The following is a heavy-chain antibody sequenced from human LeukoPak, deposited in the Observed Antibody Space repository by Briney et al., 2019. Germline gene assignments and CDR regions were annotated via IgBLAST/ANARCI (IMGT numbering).Heavy chain of an antibody. Sequence: GGSLRLSCAASGFTFSSYLMSWVRQAPGKGLEWVTNIKQDGSEKYYVDSVKGRFTISRDNAKNSLYLQMNSLRAEDTAVYYCARWGIQDSSSSRVYYYYGMDVWGQGTTVTVSS. CDR1: GFTFSSYL. V-gene: IGHV3-7*01. CDR2: IKQDGSEK. CDR3: ARWGIQDSSSSRVYYYYGMDV. J-gene: IGHJ6*02. D-gene: IGHD6-6*01.